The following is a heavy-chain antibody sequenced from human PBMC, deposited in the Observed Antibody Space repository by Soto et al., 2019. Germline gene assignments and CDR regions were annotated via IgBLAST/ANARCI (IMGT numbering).Heavy chain of an antibody. V-gene: IGHV3-23*01. CDR2: ISGSGGST. J-gene: IGHJ4*02. CDR1: GLTFSSYA. CDR3: AKDVRHLWLLPAVAYFDD. D-gene: IGHD3-22*01. Sequence: GDSLRLSCAASGLTFSSYAMSWVLQAPGKGLEWVSAISGSGGSTYYADSVKGRFTISRDNSKNTLYLQMNSLRAEDTAVYYCAKDVRHLWLLPAVAYFDDLGQGTLVTISS.